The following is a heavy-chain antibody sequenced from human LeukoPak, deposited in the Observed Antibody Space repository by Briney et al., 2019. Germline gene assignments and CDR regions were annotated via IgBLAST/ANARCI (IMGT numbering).Heavy chain of an antibody. Sequence: SETLSLTCTVSGGSISSYYWSWIRQPPGKGLEWIGYIYYSGSTNYNPSLKSRVTISVDTSKNQFSLKLSSVTAADTAVYYCARETVVVAATGGLDYWGQGTLVTVSS. V-gene: IGHV4-59*01. J-gene: IGHJ4*02. CDR1: GGSISSYY. CDR3: ARETVVVAATGGLDY. CDR2: IYYSGST. D-gene: IGHD2-15*01.